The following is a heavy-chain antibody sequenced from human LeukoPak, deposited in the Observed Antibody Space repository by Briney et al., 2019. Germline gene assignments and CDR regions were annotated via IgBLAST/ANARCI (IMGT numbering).Heavy chain of an antibody. Sequence: SETLSLTCTVSGGSISNYWSWIRQPPGKGLEWIGYIYYSGSTSYNPSLKSRVTISVDTSKNQFSLKLSSVTAADTAVYYCARHSYDYVWGSYRQYNWFDPWGQGTLVTVSS. CDR1: GGSISNY. J-gene: IGHJ5*02. V-gene: IGHV4-59*08. D-gene: IGHD3-16*02. CDR2: IYYSGST. CDR3: ARHSYDYVWGSYRQYNWFDP.